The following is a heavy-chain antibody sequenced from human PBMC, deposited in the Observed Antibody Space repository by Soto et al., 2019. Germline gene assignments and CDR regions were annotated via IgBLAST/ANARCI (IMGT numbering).Heavy chain of an antibody. CDR3: ASDFSTTVYFDY. CDR2: TYYRSKWYN. D-gene: IGHD1-1*01. CDR1: GDSVSSNSAA. Sequence: QVQLQQSGPGLVKPSQTLSLTCAISGDSVSSNSAAWNWIRQSPSRGLEWLGRTYYRSKWYNDYPSTVKSRIPIPPDTSKIQFSLQLNSVTPEDTAVYYCASDFSTTVYFDYWGQGTLVTVSS. V-gene: IGHV6-1*01. J-gene: IGHJ4*02.